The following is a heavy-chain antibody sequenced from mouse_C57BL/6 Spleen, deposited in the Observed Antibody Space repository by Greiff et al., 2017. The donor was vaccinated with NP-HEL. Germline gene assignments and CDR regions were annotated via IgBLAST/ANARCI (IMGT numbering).Heavy chain of an antibody. V-gene: IGHV1-80*01. D-gene: IGHD3-2*02. J-gene: IGHJ2*01. CDR1: GYAFSSYW. CDR2: IYPGDGDT. Sequence: VQLQQPGAELVKPGASVKISCKASGYAFSSYWMNWVKQRPGKGLEWIGQIYPGDGDTNYNGKFKGKATLTADKSSSTAYMQLSSLTSEDSAVYFCARSGAAQARGYFDYWGQGTTLTVSS. CDR3: ARSGAAQARGYFDY.